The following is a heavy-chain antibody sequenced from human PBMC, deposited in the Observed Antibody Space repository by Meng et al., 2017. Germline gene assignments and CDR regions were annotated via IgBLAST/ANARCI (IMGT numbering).Heavy chain of an antibody. CDR3: ARGRSGTWPWYFDL. V-gene: IGHV4-34*01. D-gene: IGHD1-1*01. Sequence: QVTLQHLGAGLLKPSETLSLTCAVYGGSFSGDYWRCIRQPPGKGLEWIGEINNSGSTNYNPSLKSRVTISVDTSKNQFSLKLSSVTAADTAVYYCARGRSGTWPWYFDLWGRGTLVTVSS. CDR2: INNSGST. CDR1: GGSFSGDY. J-gene: IGHJ2*01.